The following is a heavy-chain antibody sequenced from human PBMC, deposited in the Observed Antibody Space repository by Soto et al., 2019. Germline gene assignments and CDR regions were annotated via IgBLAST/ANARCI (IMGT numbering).Heavy chain of an antibody. Sequence: GASVKVSCKASGYVFNKYGFNWVRQAPGQGLEWMGRISAFNGYTNFAQKFQGRVTLTTDTSTNTAYMELSSLRSEHRAIYYCARGRGVVIPAGIPDAFDVWGQGNTVPVSS. CDR1: GYVFNKYG. CDR3: ARGRGVVIPAGIPDAFDV. CDR2: ISAFNGYT. J-gene: IGHJ3*01. V-gene: IGHV1-18*01. D-gene: IGHD2-21*01.